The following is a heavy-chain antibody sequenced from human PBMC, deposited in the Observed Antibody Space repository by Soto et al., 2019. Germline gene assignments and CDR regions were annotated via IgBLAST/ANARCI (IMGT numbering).Heavy chain of an antibody. CDR3: ARSHDHNDYYMDV. CDR1: GGSISSGSSY. D-gene: IGHD1-20*01. Sequence: QVQLQESGPGLVKPSQTLSLTCTVSGGSISSGSSYCSWIRQHPGKGLEWIGYIYSRGSTYYNPSLKRRVTISLGTSNNHFSLKLRSVTAADTALYYCARSHDHNDYYMDVWGKGTTVTVSS. V-gene: IGHV4-31*03. J-gene: IGHJ6*03. CDR2: IYSRGST.